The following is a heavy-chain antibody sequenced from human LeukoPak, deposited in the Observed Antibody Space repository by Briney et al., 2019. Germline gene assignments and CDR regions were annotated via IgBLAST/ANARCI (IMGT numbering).Heavy chain of an antibody. J-gene: IGHJ4*02. CDR2: ISSSSSYI. Sequence: PGGSLRLSCAASGFTFSSYSMNWVRQAPGKGLEWVSSISSSSSYIYYADPVKGRFTISRDNAKNSLYLQKNSLRAEDTAVYYCARDLNAAAGTPGGVYWGQGTLVTVSS. D-gene: IGHD6-13*01. CDR3: ARDLNAAAGTPGGVY. V-gene: IGHV3-21*01. CDR1: GFTFSSYS.